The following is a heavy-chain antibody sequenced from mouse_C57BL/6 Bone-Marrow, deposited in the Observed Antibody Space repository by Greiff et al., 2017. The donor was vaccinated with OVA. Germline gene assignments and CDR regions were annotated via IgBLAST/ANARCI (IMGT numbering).Heavy chain of an antibody. Sequence: DVKLVESVAELVRPGASVKLSCTASGFNIKNTYMHWVKQRPEQGLEWIGRIDPANGNTKYAPKFQGKATITADTSSNTAYLQLSSLTSEDTAIYYCARGLRRRAWFAYWGQGTLVTVSA. CDR1: GFNIKNTY. V-gene: IGHV14-3*01. CDR2: IDPANGNT. CDR3: ARGLRRRAWFAY. J-gene: IGHJ3*01. D-gene: IGHD2-4*01.